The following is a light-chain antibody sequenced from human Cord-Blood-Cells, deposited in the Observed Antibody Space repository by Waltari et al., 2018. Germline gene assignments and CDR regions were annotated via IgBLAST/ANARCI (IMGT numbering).Light chain of an antibody. CDR1: QRVSSSY. Sequence: EIVLTQSPGTLSLSPGERATLSCRASQRVSSSYLAWYQQKPGQAARLLIYGASSRATGIPDRFSGSGSGTDFTLTISRLEPEDFAVYYCQQYGSSHWTFGQGTKVEIK. CDR3: QQYGSSHWT. J-gene: IGKJ1*01. V-gene: IGKV3-20*01. CDR2: GAS.